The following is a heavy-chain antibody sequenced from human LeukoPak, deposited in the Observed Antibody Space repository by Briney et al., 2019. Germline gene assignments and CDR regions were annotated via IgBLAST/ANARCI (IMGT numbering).Heavy chain of an antibody. J-gene: IGHJ4*02. CDR3: ARIGSGWTLCVDC. CDR2: INPKSCDT. D-gene: IGHD6-19*01. CDR1: GYTFTGYY. V-gene: IGHV1-2*06. Sequence: ASVKVSCKASGYTFTGYYMHWVRQAPGQGLEWMGRINPKSCDTNYAQNFQGRVTMTRDTANNTAYMELNRLSSDATAVYSCARIGSGWTLCVDCWGPRTLVTVS.